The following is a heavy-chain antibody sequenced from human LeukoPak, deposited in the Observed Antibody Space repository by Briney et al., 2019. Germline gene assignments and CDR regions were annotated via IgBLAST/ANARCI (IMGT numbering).Heavy chain of an antibody. Sequence: SGTLSLTCAVSGGSISSSNWWSWVRQPPGKGLEWIGEIYHSGSTNYNPSLKSRVTISVDKSKNQFSLKLSSVTAADTAVYYCARLSGSSIAVAGTGDYWGQGTLVTVSS. J-gene: IGHJ4*02. D-gene: IGHD6-19*01. CDR2: IYHSGST. V-gene: IGHV4-4*02. CDR1: GGSISSSNW. CDR3: ARLSGSSIAVAGTGDY.